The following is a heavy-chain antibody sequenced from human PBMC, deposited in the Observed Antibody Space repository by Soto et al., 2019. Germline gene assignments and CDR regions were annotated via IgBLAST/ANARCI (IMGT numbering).Heavy chain of an antibody. D-gene: IGHD6-25*01. V-gene: IGHV3-73*01. J-gene: IGHJ3*02. CDR3: TRRSLRYSSDTNHLFDI. Sequence: GGSLRLSCAASGFTFSGSAMHWVRQASGKGLEWVGRIRSKANSYATAYAASVKGRFTISRDDSKNTAYLQMNSLKTEDTAVYYCTRRSLRYSSDTNHLFDIWGQGTMVTVSS. CDR1: GFTFSGSA. CDR2: IRSKANSYAT.